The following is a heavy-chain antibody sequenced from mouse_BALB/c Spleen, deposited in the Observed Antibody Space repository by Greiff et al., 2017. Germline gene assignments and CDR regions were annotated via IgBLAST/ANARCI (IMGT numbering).Heavy chain of an antibody. CDR3: ARERATYDYGSSYDAMDY. Sequence: EVMLVESGGGLVKPGGSLKLSRAASGFTFSSYAMSWVRQTPEKRLEWVASISSGGSTYYPDSVKGRFTLSSDNARNILYLQMSSLKSEDTAMYYCARERATYDYGSSYDAMDYWGQGTSVTVSS. J-gene: IGHJ4*01. V-gene: IGHV5-6-5*01. CDR2: ISSGGST. CDR1: GFTFSSYA. D-gene: IGHD1-1*01.